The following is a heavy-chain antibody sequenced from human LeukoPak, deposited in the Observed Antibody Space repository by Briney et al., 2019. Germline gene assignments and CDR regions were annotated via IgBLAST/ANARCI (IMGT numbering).Heavy chain of an antibody. V-gene: IGHV3-30*02. CDR2: IRSIGNEK. Sequence: GGSLRLSCVASGFNLREYAMHWVRQAPGKGLEWMALIRSIGNEKYYIDAVQGRFTISRDNSRNTLFLQMNSLRPEDTAVYYCTKDRDSSDSFKKRMDVWGQGTTVTVSS. J-gene: IGHJ6*02. D-gene: IGHD3-22*01. CDR1: GFNLREYA. CDR3: TKDRDSSDSFKKRMDV.